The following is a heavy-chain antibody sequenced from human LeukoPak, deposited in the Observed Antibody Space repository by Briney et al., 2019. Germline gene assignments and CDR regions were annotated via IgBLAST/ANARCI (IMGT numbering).Heavy chain of an antibody. CDR1: GGTFSSYA. J-gene: IGHJ6*02. CDR2: IIPILGIA. D-gene: IGHD2-2*01. V-gene: IGHV1-69*04. Sequence: GASVKVSCKASGGTFSSYAISWVRQAPGQGLEWMGRIIPILGIAIYAQKFQGRVTMTEDTSTDTAYMELSSLRSEDTAVYYCATDAYQLLLYGMDVWGQGTTVTVSS. CDR3: ATDAYQLLLYGMDV.